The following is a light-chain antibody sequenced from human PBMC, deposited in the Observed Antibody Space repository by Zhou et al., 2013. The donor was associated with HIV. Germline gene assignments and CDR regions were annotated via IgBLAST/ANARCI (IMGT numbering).Light chain of an antibody. J-gene: IGKJ5*01. CDR1: QDITHY. V-gene: IGKV1-16*01. CDR3: QQYDNFPPT. CDR2: AAS. Sequence: DIQMTQSPSSLSASVGDRVTITCRASQDITHYLAWFQQKPGQAPKSLIYAASSLQSGVPSRFSGSGSGTEFILTISSLQPEDFATYYCQQYDNFPPTFGQGTRLEIK.